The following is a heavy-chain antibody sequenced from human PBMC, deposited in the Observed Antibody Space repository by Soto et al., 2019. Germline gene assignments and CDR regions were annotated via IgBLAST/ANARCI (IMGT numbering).Heavy chain of an antibody. J-gene: IGHJ4*02. Sequence: SETLSLTCTVSGGSLSNSSYLWGWIRQPPGKGLQWIGSVSYSGSTYYNPSLKSRVTISADTSKTQSSLRLSSVTAADTAVYYCSRIAVSGPINGFDYWGRGALVTVSS. CDR2: VSYSGST. V-gene: IGHV4-39*01. CDR3: SRIAVSGPINGFDY. CDR1: GGSLSNSSYL. D-gene: IGHD6-19*01.